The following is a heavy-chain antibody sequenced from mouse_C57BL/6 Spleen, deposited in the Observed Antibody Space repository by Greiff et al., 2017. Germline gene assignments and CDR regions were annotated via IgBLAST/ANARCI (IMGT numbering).Heavy chain of an antibody. J-gene: IGHJ1*03. Sequence: QVQLQQSGAELARPGASVKLSCKASGYTFTSYGISWVKQRPGQGLEWIGEIYPRSGNTYYNEKFKGKATLTADKSSSTAYMELRSLTSEDSAVYFCARGGYYYGSSYRWYFEVWGTGTTVTVSS. CDR2: IYPRSGNT. CDR3: ARGGYYYGSSYRWYFEV. D-gene: IGHD1-1*01. V-gene: IGHV1-81*01. CDR1: GYTFTSYG.